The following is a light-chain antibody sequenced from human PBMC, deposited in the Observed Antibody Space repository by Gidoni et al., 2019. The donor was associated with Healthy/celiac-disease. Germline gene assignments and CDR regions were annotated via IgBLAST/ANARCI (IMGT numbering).Light chain of an antibody. CDR2: DTS. J-gene: IGLJ2*01. V-gene: IGLV7-46*01. Sequence: QAVVTQEPSLTVSPGGTVTLPCGSSTGAVPSSHYPYWFQQKPGQAPRTLIYDTSNKHSWTPARFSGSLLGGKAALTLSGAQPEDEAEYYCLLSYSGARQGVFGGGTKLTVL. CDR3: LLSYSGARQGV. CDR1: TGAVPSSHY.